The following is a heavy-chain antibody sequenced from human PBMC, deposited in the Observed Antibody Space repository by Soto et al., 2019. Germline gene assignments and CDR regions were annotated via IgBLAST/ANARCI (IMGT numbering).Heavy chain of an antibody. Sequence: PGGSLRLSSAASGFTFDHYAMHLVRQAPGKGLEWVAGISWNSGSIGYADSVKSRFTISRDNAKNSLYLQMNSLRAEDTALYYCAKAISRGGYYDILTGYYILGYYGMDVWGQGT. V-gene: IGHV3-9*01. CDR1: GFTFDHYA. D-gene: IGHD3-9*01. CDR2: ISWNSGSI. J-gene: IGHJ6*02. CDR3: AKAISRGGYYDILTGYYILGYYGMDV.